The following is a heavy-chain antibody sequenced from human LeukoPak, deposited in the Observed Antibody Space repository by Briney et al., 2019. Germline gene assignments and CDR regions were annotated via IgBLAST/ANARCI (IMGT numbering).Heavy chain of an antibody. Sequence: GGSLRLSCAASGFTFSNYWMSWVRQAPGKGLEWVANIKRDGSEKYYVDSVKGRFTISRDNAKNSLYLQMNSLRAEDTAVYYCARARGRIQLWFPDYWGQGTLVTVSS. CDR2: IKRDGSEK. CDR3: ARARGRIQLWFPDY. D-gene: IGHD5-18*01. V-gene: IGHV3-7*03. J-gene: IGHJ4*02. CDR1: GFTFSNYW.